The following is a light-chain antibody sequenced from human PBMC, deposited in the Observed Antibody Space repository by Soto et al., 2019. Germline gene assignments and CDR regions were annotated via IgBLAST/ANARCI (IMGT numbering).Light chain of an antibody. Sequence: DIQMTQSPSSLSASVGDRVTITCRASQGIRNDLGWYQQKPGTAPKRLIYAASSLQSGVPSRVISSRSGTEVSLTISRMQPEDFSIYYSLRYKSYPWTCCPGIKVEIK. V-gene: IGKV1-17*01. CDR3: LRYKSYPWT. J-gene: IGKJ1*01. CDR1: QGIRND. CDR2: AAS.